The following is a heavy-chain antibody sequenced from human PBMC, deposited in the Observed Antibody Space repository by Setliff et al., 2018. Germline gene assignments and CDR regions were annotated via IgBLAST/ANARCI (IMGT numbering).Heavy chain of an antibody. CDR1: GASIRQTSYF. J-gene: IGHJ4*02. CDR2: IYITGNP. Sequence: SETLSLTCAVPGASIRQTSYFWTWVRQPAGKGLEWIGHIYITGNPNVNPSLKSRVAMSLDNSGNQFSLNLQSVTAADTAVYYCTRLYYTSRALYFDIWGQGHPVTVSS. CDR3: TRLYYTSRALYFDI. D-gene: IGHD3-3*01. V-gene: IGHV4-59*10.